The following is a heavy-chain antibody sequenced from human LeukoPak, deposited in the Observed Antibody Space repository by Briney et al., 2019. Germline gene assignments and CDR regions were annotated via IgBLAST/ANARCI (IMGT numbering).Heavy chain of an antibody. J-gene: IGHJ3*02. V-gene: IGHV1-46*01. CDR3: AETPGSGSYRGDAFDI. CDR2: INPSGGST. D-gene: IGHD3-10*01. Sequence: GASVKVSCKASGYTFTSYYMHWVRQAPGQGLEWMGIINPSGGSTSYAQKFQGRVTMTRDMSTSTVYMELSILRSEDTAVYYCAETPGSGSYRGDAFDIWGQGTMVTVSS. CDR1: GYTFTSYY.